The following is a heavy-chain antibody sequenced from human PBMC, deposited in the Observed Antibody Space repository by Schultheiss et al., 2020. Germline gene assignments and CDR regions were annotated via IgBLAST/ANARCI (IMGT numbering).Heavy chain of an antibody. Sequence: SETLSLTCTVSGGSISSGDYYWSWIRQPPGKGLEWIGYIYYSGSTNYNPSLKSRVTISVDTSKNQFSLKLSSVTAADTAVYYCARVGYCSSTSCPENSNYYYYYGMDVWGQGTTVTVSS. CDR1: GGSISSGDYY. D-gene: IGHD2-2*01. J-gene: IGHJ6*02. CDR2: IYYSGST. CDR3: ARVGYCSSTSCPENSNYYYYYGMDV. V-gene: IGHV4-61*08.